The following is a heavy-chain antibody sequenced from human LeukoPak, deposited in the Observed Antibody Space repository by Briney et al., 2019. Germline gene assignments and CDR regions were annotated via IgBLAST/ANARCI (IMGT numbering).Heavy chain of an antibody. V-gene: IGHV1-2*02. CDR2: ISPNSGGT. Sequence: ASVKVSCKASGYTFTGYYIHWVRQAPGQGLEWMGWISPNSGGTHYAQKCQGRVTMTRDTSISTAYMELSRLRSDDTAVYYCARVDCSSTSCYQAHYFYYYARDVWGQGTTVTVSS. CDR1: GYTFTGYY. J-gene: IGHJ6*02. CDR3: ARVDCSSTSCYQAHYFYYYARDV. D-gene: IGHD2-2*01.